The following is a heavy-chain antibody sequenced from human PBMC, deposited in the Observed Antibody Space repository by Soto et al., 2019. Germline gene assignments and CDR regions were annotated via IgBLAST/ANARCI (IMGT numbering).Heavy chain of an antibody. CDR2: ISSNGANT. Sequence: HPGGSXRLSCSASGFTFGIPDMRCISWVRQSPGKGPEWVSTISSNGANTHYAEYVQGRFNISKDASRNTVHLHMKSLRADDKAKYLCVYWVSDHLDYWGQGTPVTVSS. CDR1: GFTFGIPD. V-gene: IGHV3-23*01. D-gene: IGHD2-15*01. CDR3: VYWVSDHLDY. J-gene: IGHJ4*01.